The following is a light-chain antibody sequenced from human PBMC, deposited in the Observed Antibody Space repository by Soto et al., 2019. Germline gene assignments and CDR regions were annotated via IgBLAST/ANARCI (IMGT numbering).Light chain of an antibody. Sequence: QSVLTQPPSASGTPGQRVTISCSGSSSNIGSNYVYWYQQLPGTAPKLLIDRNNQRPSGVPDRLSGSKSGTSASLAISGLRSEDEADYYCAAWDDSLSGVVFGGGTKLTVL. CDR1: SSNIGSNY. J-gene: IGLJ2*01. CDR3: AAWDDSLSGVV. V-gene: IGLV1-47*01. CDR2: RNN.